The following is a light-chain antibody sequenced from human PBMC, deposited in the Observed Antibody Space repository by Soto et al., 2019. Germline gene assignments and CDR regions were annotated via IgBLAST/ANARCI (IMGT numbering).Light chain of an antibody. CDR2: EAT. CDR3: FSYAGSRTWV. V-gene: IGLV2-23*01. Sequence: QSVLTQPASVSGSPGQSITISCTGSSSDFGSYNLVSWYQQHPGKVPKLIIYEATKRPSGISNRFSGSKSGYIASLTISGLQAEDGADYYCFSYAGSRTWVFGGGTQLTVL. CDR1: SSDFGSYNL. J-gene: IGLJ3*02.